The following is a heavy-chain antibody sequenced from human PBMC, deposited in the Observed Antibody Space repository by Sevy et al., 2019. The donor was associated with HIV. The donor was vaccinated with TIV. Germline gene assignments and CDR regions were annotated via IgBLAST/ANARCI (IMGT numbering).Heavy chain of an antibody. CDR2: IYYSGNT. J-gene: IGHJ5*01. V-gene: IGHV4-61*01. Sequence: SESLSLTCIVSSGSVSSGNNYWSWIRQPPGKGLEWIGYIYYSGNTKDNPSLKSRVTISIDTSKNQFSLNLTSVTAADTAVYYCARDPSEERFSYGPFDSWGHGILVTVSS. CDR3: ARDPSEERFSYGPFDS. CDR1: SGSVSSGNNY. D-gene: IGHD5-18*01.